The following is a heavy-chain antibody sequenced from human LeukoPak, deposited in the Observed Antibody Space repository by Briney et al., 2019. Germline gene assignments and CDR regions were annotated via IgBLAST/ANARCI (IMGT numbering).Heavy chain of an antibody. V-gene: IGHV3-30*02. D-gene: IGHD1-26*01. CDR3: VKDSGTYSFDY. CDR2: IEDNGRDK. Sequence: PGGSLRLSCAASGFAFRRHNMHWARQAPGKGLEWISLIEDNGRDKFYADSVRGRLTIPRDNSKNTLYLQINSLRAEDTAVYYCVKDSGTYSFDYWGQGIQVTVSS. J-gene: IGHJ4*02. CDR1: GFAFRRHN.